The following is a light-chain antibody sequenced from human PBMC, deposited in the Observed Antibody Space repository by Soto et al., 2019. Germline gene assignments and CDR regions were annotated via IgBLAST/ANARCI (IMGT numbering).Light chain of an antibody. CDR3: QQYGTTLRT. CDR2: GTS. CDR1: QSVSSSS. J-gene: IGKJ1*01. Sequence: ETVLTQSPGTLSLSPGERATLSCRASQSVSSSSLAWYQQRPGQAPRLLIYGTSSRAAGIPDRFSGSGSGTDFTLTISRLEPEDFAVYYCQQYGTTLRTFGQGTKVDIK. V-gene: IGKV3-20*01.